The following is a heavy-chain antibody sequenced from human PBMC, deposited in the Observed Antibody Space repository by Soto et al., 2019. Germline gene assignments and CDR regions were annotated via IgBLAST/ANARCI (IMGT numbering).Heavy chain of an antibody. CDR3: ATSKYGDYFWYFDH. J-gene: IGHJ4*02. CDR2: ISAYNGNT. Sequence: ASVKVSCKASGYTFTSYGISWVRQAPGQGLEWMGWISAYNGNTNYAQKLQGRVTMTTDTSTSTAYMELRSLRSDDTAVYYCATSKYGDYFWYFDHWGQGTRVTVPS. D-gene: IGHD4-17*01. CDR1: GYTFTSYG. V-gene: IGHV1-18*01.